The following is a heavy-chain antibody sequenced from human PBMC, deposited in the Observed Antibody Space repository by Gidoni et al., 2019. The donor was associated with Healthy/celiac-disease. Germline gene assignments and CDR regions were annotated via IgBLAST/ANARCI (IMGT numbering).Heavy chain of an antibody. J-gene: IGHJ4*02. V-gene: IGHV3-48*02. Sequence: EVQLVESGGGLVQPGGSLRLSCAASGFTFSSYSMNWVRQAPGKGLEWVSYISSSSSTIYYADSGKGRFTISRDNAKNSLYLQMNSLRDEDTAVYYCARDRARSVVTAILPLGYWGQGTLVTVSS. CDR1: GFTFSSYS. CDR2: ISSSSSTI. CDR3: ARDRARSVVTAILPLGY. D-gene: IGHD2-21*02.